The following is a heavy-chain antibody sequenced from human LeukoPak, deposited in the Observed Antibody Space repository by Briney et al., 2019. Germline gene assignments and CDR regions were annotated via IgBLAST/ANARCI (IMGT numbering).Heavy chain of an antibody. J-gene: IGHJ1*01. Sequence: RPSETLSLACTVSGVSISDSYWSWLRQPPGMGLEWIGYMYHTVKTNYNAALKSRVTISVGTSINQFSLKLTSVTAADTAVYFCATTPGIEVAGLEYFQHWGLGAQVTVSS. D-gene: IGHD6-13*01. CDR2: MYHTVKT. CDR1: GVSISDSY. V-gene: IGHV4-59*01. CDR3: ATTPGIEVAGLEYFQH.